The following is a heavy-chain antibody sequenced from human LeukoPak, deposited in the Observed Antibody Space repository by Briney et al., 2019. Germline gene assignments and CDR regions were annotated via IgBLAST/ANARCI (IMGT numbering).Heavy chain of an antibody. V-gene: IGHV3-20*04. Sequence: PGGSLRLSCAASGFTLDDYGMSWVRQAPGKGRGWVSGINWNGGSTGYADSVKGRFTISRDNAKNSLYLQMNSLRAEDTALYYCARDIFYYDSSGPGRYFDYWGQGTLVTVSS. D-gene: IGHD3-22*01. J-gene: IGHJ4*02. CDR1: GFTLDDYG. CDR2: INWNGGST. CDR3: ARDIFYYDSSGPGRYFDY.